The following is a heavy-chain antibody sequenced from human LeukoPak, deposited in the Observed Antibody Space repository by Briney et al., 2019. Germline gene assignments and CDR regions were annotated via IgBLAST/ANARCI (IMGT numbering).Heavy chain of an antibody. CDR2: ISYDGSNK. D-gene: IGHD6-13*01. V-gene: IGHV3-30*04. CDR1: GFPFSSYA. J-gene: IGHJ4*02. CDR3: ARDIAAAGIPFDY. Sequence: GGSLRLSCAASGFPFSSYAMYWVRQAPGKGLEWVAVISYDGSNKYYADSVKGRFTISRDNSKNTLYLQMNSLRAEDTAVYYCARDIAAAGIPFDYWGQGTLVTVSS.